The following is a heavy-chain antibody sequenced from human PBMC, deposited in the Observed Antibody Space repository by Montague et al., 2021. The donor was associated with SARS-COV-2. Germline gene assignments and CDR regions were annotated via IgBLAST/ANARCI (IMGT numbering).Heavy chain of an antibody. CDR3: ARAPIYRSSWYAYFDY. D-gene: IGHD6-13*01. J-gene: IGHJ4*02. CDR2: SGRT. Sequence: SGRTHYNPSLQSRFTLSKDTSNNHFSLRLTSVTAADTALYFCARAPIYRSSWYAYFDYWGQGTLVIV. V-gene: IGHV4-59*01.